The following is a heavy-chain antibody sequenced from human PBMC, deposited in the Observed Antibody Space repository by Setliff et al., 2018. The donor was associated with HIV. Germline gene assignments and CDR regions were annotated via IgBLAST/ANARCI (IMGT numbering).Heavy chain of an antibody. D-gene: IGHD5-12*01. CDR3: ARAYGSGYSMDGAFDI. Sequence: SETLSLTCAVYGGSFSGYYWSWIRQPPGKGLEWVGEINHSGSTNYNPSLKSRVTISIDMSKNQFSLNVTSVTAADTALYYCARAYGSGYSMDGAFDIWGQGTMVTVSS. CDR2: INHSGST. V-gene: IGHV4-34*01. CDR1: GGSFSGYY. J-gene: IGHJ3*02.